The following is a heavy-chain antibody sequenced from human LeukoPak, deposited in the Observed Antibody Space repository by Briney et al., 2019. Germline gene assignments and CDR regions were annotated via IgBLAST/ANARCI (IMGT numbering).Heavy chain of an antibody. CDR1: GGSISSSSYY. D-gene: IGHD3-22*01. CDR3: ARPYYYDSSGYYPGGDDAFDI. V-gene: IGHV4-39*01. Sequence: SETLSLTCTVSGGSISSSSYYWGWIRQPPGKGLEWIGSIYYSGSTYYNPSLKSRVTISVDTSKNQFSLKLNSVTAADTAVYYCARPYYYDSSGYYPGGDDAFDIWGQGTMVTVSS. CDR2: IYYSGST. J-gene: IGHJ3*02.